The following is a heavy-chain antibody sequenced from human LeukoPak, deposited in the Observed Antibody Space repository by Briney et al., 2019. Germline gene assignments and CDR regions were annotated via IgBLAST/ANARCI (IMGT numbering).Heavy chain of an antibody. CDR3: AREVLTGYLYYYYYGMDV. Sequence: GRSLRLSCAASGFTFSSYGMHWVRQAPGKGLGWVAVIWYDGSNKYYADSVKGRFTISRDNSKNTLYLQMNSLRAEDTAVYYCAREVLTGYLYYYYYGMDVWGQGTTVTVSS. D-gene: IGHD3-9*01. CDR1: GFTFSSYG. J-gene: IGHJ6*02. V-gene: IGHV3-33*01. CDR2: IWYDGSNK.